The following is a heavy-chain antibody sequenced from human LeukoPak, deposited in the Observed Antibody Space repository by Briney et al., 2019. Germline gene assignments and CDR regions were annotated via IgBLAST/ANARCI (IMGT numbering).Heavy chain of an antibody. D-gene: IGHD4-23*01. J-gene: IGHJ4*02. V-gene: IGHV1-46*01. CDR1: GYTFTSYY. Sequence: ASVKVSCTASGYTFTSYYMHWVRQAPGQGLEWMGMINPSGGSTSYAQKFQGRVTMTRDTSTSTVYMELSSLRSEDTAVYYCARTKPIPTVVTHGPFDYWGQGTLDTVSS. CDR2: INPSGGST. CDR3: ARTKPIPTVVTHGPFDY.